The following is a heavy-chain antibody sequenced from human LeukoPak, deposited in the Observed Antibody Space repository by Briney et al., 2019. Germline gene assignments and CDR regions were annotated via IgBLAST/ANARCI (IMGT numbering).Heavy chain of an antibody. D-gene: IGHD6-19*01. J-gene: IGHJ3*02. CDR1: GGSFSGYY. CDR3: ASGGAVAASRGAFDI. CDR2: TNHSGST. Sequence: SETLSLTCAVYGGSFSGYYWSWIRQPPGKGLEWIGETNHSGSTNYNPSLKSRVTISVDTSKNQFSLKLSSVTAADTAVYYCASGGAVAASRGAFDIWGQGTMVTVSS. V-gene: IGHV4-34*01.